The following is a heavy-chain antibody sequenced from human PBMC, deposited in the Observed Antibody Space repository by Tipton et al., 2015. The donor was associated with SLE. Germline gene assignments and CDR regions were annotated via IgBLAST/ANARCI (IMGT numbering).Heavy chain of an antibody. D-gene: IGHD1-26*01. CDR3: AREGGRRGYYYMDV. V-gene: IGHV3-23*04. Sequence: QLVQSGGGLVQPGGSLRLSCAASGFSFSSYALSWVRQAPRKGLEWISVITGSSVSDSGGGTYYAESVKGRFTISRDNAKNSLYLQMNSLRAEDTAVYYCAREGGRRGYYYMDVWGKGTTVTVSS. CDR2: ITGSSVSDSGGGT. CDR1: GFSFSSYA. J-gene: IGHJ6*03.